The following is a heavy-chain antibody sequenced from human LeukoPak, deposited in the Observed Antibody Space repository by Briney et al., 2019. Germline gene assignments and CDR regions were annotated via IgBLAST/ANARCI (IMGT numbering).Heavy chain of an antibody. CDR2: ISSSSTI. CDR3: ARPTYGDYGMDV. D-gene: IGHD4-17*01. V-gene: IGHV3-48*02. Sequence: GGSLRLSCAASGFTFSSYSMNWVRQAPGKGLEWVSYISSSSTIYYTDSVKGRFTISRDNAKNSLYLQMNSLRDEDTAVYYCARPTYGDYGMDVWGQGTTVTVSS. J-gene: IGHJ6*02. CDR1: GFTFSSYS.